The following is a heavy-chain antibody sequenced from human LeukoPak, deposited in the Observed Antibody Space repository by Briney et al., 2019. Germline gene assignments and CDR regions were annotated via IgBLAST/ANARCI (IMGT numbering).Heavy chain of an antibody. CDR1: GFTFSSYG. Sequence: GGSLRLSCAASGFTFSSYGMHWVRQAPGKGLEWVAFIRYDGSNKYYADSVKGRFTISRDNSKNTLYLQMNSLRAEDTAVYYCARDIVVVPAAMSPDYWGQGTLVTVSS. J-gene: IGHJ4*02. D-gene: IGHD2-2*01. CDR3: ARDIVVVPAAMSPDY. V-gene: IGHV3-30*02. CDR2: IRYDGSNK.